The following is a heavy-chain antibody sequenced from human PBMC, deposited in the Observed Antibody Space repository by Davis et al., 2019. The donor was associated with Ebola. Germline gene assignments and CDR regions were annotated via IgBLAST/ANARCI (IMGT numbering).Heavy chain of an antibody. Sequence: AASVKVSCKASGYTFTGYYMHWVRQAPGQGLEWMGWINPNSGDTNYAQKFQGRVTMTRDTSISTAYMELSRLRSDDTAVYYCATGEMGYQLLYTAGWFDPWGLGTLVTVSS. J-gene: IGHJ5*02. V-gene: IGHV1-2*02. CDR3: ATGEMGYQLLYTAGWFDP. D-gene: IGHD2-2*01. CDR2: INPNSGDT. CDR1: GYTFTGYY.